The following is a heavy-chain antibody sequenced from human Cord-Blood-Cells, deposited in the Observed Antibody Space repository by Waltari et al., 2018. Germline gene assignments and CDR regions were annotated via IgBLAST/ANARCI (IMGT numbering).Heavy chain of an antibody. D-gene: IGHD7-27*01. CDR2: ISSSSSYI. J-gene: IGHJ4*02. Sequence: EVQLVEPGAAWYKPGGSLVLSCEAVGSPFIASRLTGLAKAPGKGLEWVSSISSSSSYIYYADSVKGRFTISRDNAKNSLYLQMNSLRAEDTAVYYCARKNWGSSQCFDYWGQGTLVTVSS. V-gene: IGHV3-21*01. CDR1: GSPFIASR. CDR3: ARKNWGSSQCFDY.